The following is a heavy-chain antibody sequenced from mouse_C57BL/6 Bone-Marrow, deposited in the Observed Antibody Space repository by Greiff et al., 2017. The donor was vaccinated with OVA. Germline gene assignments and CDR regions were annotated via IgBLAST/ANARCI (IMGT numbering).Heavy chain of an antibody. V-gene: IGHV1-59*01. CDR1: GYTFTSYW. D-gene: IGHD2-2*01. CDR2: IDPSDSYT. CDR3: ARATMVTTGDY. J-gene: IGHJ2*01. Sequence: QVHVKQPGAELVRPGTSVKLSCKASGYTFTSYWMHWVKQRPGQGLEWIGVIDPSDSYTNYNQKFKGKATLTVDTSSSTAYMQLSSLTSEDSAVYYCARATMVTTGDYWGQGTTLTVSS.